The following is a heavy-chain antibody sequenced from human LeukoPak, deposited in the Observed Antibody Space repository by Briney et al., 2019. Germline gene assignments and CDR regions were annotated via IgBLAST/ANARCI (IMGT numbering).Heavy chain of an antibody. CDR3: ARQATDYYYYYMDV. J-gene: IGHJ6*03. Sequence: KPSETLSLTCTVSGGSVSSSNYYWGWIRQPPGKGLEWIGNIYYSGSTYYNPSLKSRVTISVDTSKKQFSLKLISVTAEDTAVYYCARQATDYYYYYMDVWGKGTTVTVSS. CDR1: GGSVSSSNYY. V-gene: IGHV4-39*01. CDR2: IYYSGST.